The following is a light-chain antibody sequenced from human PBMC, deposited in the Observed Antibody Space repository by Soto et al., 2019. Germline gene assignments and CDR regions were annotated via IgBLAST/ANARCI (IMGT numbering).Light chain of an antibody. CDR2: HAS. J-gene: IGKJ1*01. V-gene: IGKV1-5*01. CDR1: QSIDRW. Sequence: DGVATTFRASQSIDRWLAWYQQRPGKAPKILIYHASSLETGVPSRFSGSGSGTEFTLTISRFPVYDFAPYCCSHLYSYVLFGRGTKVDI. CDR3: SHLYSYVL.